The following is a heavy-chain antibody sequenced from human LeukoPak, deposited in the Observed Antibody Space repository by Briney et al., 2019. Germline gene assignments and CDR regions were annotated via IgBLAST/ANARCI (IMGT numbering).Heavy chain of an antibody. CDR3: AKDKGARSWFDP. V-gene: IGHV3-30*18. CDR1: GFTFSSYG. CDR2: ISYDGSNK. Sequence: PGGPLRLSCAASGFTFSSYGMHWVRQAPGKGLEWVAVISYDGSNKYYADSVKGRFTISRDNSKNTLYLQMNSLRAEDTAVYYCAKDKGARSWFDPWGQGTLVTVSS. J-gene: IGHJ5*02. D-gene: IGHD1-26*01.